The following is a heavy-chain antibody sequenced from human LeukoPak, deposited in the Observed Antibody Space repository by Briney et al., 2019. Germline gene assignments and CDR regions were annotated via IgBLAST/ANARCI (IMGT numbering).Heavy chain of an antibody. CDR3: AKDYGSGSYPTGYMDV. CDR2: ISSESNTI. J-gene: IGHJ6*03. Sequence: GGSLRLSCAASGFTFSDSDMNWVRQAPGKGLEWVSYISSESNTIIYADSVRGRFTISRDNAKKSLFLQMSSLRAEDTAVYYCAKDYGSGSYPTGYMDVWGKGTTVTISS. CDR1: GFTFSDSD. D-gene: IGHD3-10*01. V-gene: IGHV3-48*01.